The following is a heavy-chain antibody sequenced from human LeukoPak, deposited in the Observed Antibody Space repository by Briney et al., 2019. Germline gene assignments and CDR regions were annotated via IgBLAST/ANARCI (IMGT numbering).Heavy chain of an antibody. D-gene: IGHD3-22*01. CDR2: ISNTGNYI. CDR3: AKGNSYYYDSRLDY. CDR1: GFTFSSHS. Sequence: KSGGSLRLSCAASGFTFSSHSMNWVRQAPGKGLGWVPSISNTGNYIYYADSVKGRFTISRDNAKNSLYLQMNSLRAEDMALYYCAKGNSYYYDSRLDYWGQGTLVTVSS. J-gene: IGHJ4*02. V-gene: IGHV3-21*04.